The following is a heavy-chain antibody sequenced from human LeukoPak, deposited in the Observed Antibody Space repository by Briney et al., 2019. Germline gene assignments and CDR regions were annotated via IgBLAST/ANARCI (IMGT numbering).Heavy chain of an antibody. CDR2: IYTSGNT. Sequence: SETLSLTCTVSGGSISSYYWSWVRQPAGKGLEWIGRIYTSGNTNYNPALKGRVTMSVDTSKNQFSLNLSSVTAADTAVYYCARGRGSSWYYFDYWGQGTLVTVSS. V-gene: IGHV4-4*07. D-gene: IGHD6-13*01. CDR1: GGSISSYY. J-gene: IGHJ4*02. CDR3: ARGRGSSWYYFDY.